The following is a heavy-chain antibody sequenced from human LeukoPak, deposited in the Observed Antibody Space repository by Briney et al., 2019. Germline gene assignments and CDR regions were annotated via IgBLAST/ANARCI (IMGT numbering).Heavy chain of an antibody. D-gene: IGHD3-10*01. V-gene: IGHV1-69*05. CDR3: VASGSTYYYGSGSYYYYMDV. CDR1: GGTFSSYA. J-gene: IGHJ6*03. CDR2: IIPIFGTA. Sequence: ASVTVSCKASGGTFSSYAISWVRQAPGQGLEWMGGIIPIFGTANYAQKFQGRVTVTTDDSTSTAYMELSSLRSEDTAVYCGVASGSTYYYGSGSYYYYMDVWGKGTTVTVSS.